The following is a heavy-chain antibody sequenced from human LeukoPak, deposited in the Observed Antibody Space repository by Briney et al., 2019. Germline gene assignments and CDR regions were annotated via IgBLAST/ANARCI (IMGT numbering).Heavy chain of an antibody. V-gene: IGHV3-7*01. D-gene: IGHD1-26*01. CDR2: IKEDGSEE. J-gene: IGHJ3*02. Sequence: PGGSLRLSCAASGFTLRSHYMSWLRQAPGKGLEWVANIKEDGSEEHYVDSVKGRFTISRDNAKNSLYLQMNSLRAADTAMYYCTPEVWELQGASDIWGQGTMVTVSS. CDR3: TPEVWELQGASDI. CDR1: GFTLRSHY.